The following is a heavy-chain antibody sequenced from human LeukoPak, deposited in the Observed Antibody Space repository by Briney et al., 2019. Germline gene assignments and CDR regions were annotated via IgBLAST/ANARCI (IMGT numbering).Heavy chain of an antibody. Sequence: PSETLSLTCAVYGVSFSGYYLSWIRQPPGKGLDWMGEINHSGSTNYNPSLKSRVTILVDTSKNQFSLKLSSVTAADTAVYYCARGLGYSYGHCPLDYWGQGSLVTVSS. CDR3: ARGLGYSYGHCPLDY. CDR1: GVSFSGYY. D-gene: IGHD5-18*01. V-gene: IGHV4-34*01. J-gene: IGHJ4*02. CDR2: INHSGST.